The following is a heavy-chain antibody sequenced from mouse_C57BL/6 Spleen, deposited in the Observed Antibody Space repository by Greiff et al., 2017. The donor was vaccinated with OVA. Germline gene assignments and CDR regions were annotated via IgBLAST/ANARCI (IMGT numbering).Heavy chain of an antibody. CDR3: ARVGSLGSSYVDWYFDV. D-gene: IGHD1-1*01. Sequence: QVQLQQSGAELVRPGSSVKLSCKASGYTFTSYWMHWVKQRPIQGLEWIGNIDPSDSETHYNQKFKDKATLTVDKSSSTAYMQLSSLTSEDSAVYYCARVGSLGSSYVDWYFDVWGTGTTVTVSS. J-gene: IGHJ1*03. CDR2: IDPSDSET. CDR1: GYTFTSYW. V-gene: IGHV1-52*01.